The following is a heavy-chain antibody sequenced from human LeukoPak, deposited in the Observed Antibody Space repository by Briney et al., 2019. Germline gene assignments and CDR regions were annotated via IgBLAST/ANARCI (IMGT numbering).Heavy chain of an antibody. J-gene: IGHJ4*02. CDR1: GYTFTSYY. CDR2: INPSGGST. D-gene: IGHD3-22*01. Sequence: ASVKVSCKASGYTFTSYYMHWVRQAPGQGLEWMGIINPSGGSTSYAQKFQARVTMTTDTSTSTAYMELRSLRSDDTAVYYCARTMILVVIPNYFDYWGQGTLVTVSS. V-gene: IGHV1-46*01. CDR3: ARTMILVVIPNYFDY.